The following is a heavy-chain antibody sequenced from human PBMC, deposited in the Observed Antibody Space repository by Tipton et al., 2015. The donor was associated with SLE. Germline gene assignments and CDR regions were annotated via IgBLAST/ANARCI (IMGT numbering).Heavy chain of an antibody. V-gene: IGHV3-23*01. CDR3: AKDRLGGSGSYVDY. J-gene: IGHJ4*02. Sequence: SLRLSCAASGFTFSSYAMSWVRQAPGKGLEWVSAISGSGGSTYYADSVKGRFTISRDNSKNTLYLQMNSLRAEDTAVYCCAKDRLGGSGSYVDYWGQGTLVNVSS. D-gene: IGHD3-10*01. CDR2: ISGSGGST. CDR1: GFTFSSYA.